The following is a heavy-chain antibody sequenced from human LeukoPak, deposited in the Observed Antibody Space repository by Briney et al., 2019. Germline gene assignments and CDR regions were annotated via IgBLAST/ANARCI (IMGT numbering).Heavy chain of an antibody. CDR2: INTDGSDT. CDR3: ARRGEDGFGYRY. V-gene: IGHV3-74*01. J-gene: IGHJ4*02. D-gene: IGHD5-12*01. CDR1: GSTFSNHW. Sequence: PGGSLRLSCVVSGSTFSNHWMHWVRQAPGKGLVWVSRINTDGSDTSYVDSVRGRFTVSRDNAKNTLYLQMNSLRSEDTAVYYCARRGEDGFGYRYWGQGTLVTVSS.